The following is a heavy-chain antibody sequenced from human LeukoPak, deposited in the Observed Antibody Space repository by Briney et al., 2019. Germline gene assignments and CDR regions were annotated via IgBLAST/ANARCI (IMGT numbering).Heavy chain of an antibody. CDR2: IYHSGST. J-gene: IGHJ6*04. CDR1: AGSISSGGYS. CDR3: ARVGSVSAAGATLDYYYGMDV. V-gene: IGHV4-30-2*01. D-gene: IGHD6-13*01. Sequence: SQNLSRNAAGSAGSISSGGYSWSWLRQPPGRGLEWIAYIYHSGSTYYNPSIKSRITISVDRSKNQFSLKLSSVTAADTAVYYCARVGSVSAAGATLDYYYGMDVWGKGTTVTVSS.